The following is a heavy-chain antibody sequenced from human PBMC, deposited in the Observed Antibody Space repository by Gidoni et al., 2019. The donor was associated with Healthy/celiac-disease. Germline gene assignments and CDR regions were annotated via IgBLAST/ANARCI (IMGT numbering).Heavy chain of an antibody. J-gene: IGHJ4*02. D-gene: IGHD5-12*01. CDR3: ARGHVYRWLQLRNRAFDY. V-gene: IGHV4-34*01. CDR1: GGSFSGYY. Sequence: QVQLQQWGAGLLKPSETLSLTCAVSGGSFSGYYWSWIRQPPGKGLEWIGEINHSGSTNYNPSLKSRVTISVDTSKNQFSLKRSSVTAADTAVYYCARGHVYRWLQLRNRAFDYWGQGTLVTVSS. CDR2: INHSGST.